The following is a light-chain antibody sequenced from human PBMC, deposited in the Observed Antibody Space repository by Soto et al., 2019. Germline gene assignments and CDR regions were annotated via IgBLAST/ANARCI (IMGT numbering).Light chain of an antibody. J-gene: IGKJ1*01. V-gene: IGKV1-33*01. CDR2: DTS. CDR1: QDISNY. CDR3: QQYANLPWT. Sequence: DIQMTQSPSSLSASIGDRVTITCQASQDISNYLKWDPQKPGKAPKLLIYDTSNWETGVPSRFSGGGSGTIYVITISGLQPEDIATYYCQQYANLPWTFGRGTKVEVK.